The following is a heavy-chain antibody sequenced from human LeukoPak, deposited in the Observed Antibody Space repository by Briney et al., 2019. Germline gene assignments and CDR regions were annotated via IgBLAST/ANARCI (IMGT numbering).Heavy chain of an antibody. CDR3: ARSRVEASGFDI. CDR1: GFTFSSYE. Sequence: GGSLRLSCAASGFTFSSYEMTWVRQAPGKGLAWVSYISSSGTTIYYADSVKGRFTVSRDNAKNSLYLQVNSLRAEDTAVYYCARSRVEASGFDIWGQGTMVTVSS. CDR2: ISSSGTTI. V-gene: IGHV3-48*03. D-gene: IGHD2-15*01. J-gene: IGHJ3*02.